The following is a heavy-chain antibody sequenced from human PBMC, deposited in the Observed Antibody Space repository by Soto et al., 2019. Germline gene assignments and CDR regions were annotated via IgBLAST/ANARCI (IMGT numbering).Heavy chain of an antibody. V-gene: IGHV4-34*01. Sequence: SETLSLTCAVYGGSFSGYYWSWIRQPPGKGLEWIGEIDHSGSTNYNPSLKSRVTISVDTSKNQFSLKLSSVTAADTAVYYCARDPHYYDEWEGYRGQGTLVTVSS. CDR1: GGSFSGYY. J-gene: IGHJ4*02. D-gene: IGHD3-22*01. CDR3: ARDPHYYDEWEGY. CDR2: IDHSGST.